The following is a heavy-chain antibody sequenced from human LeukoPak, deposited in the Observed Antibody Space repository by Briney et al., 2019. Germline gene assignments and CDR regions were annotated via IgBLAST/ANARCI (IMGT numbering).Heavy chain of an antibody. D-gene: IGHD2-21*01. CDR3: ARSLGGDYGDY. V-gene: IGHV4-61*01. CDR2: IYYSGST. J-gene: IGHJ4*02. CDR1: GGSVSSGSYY. Sequence: PSETLSLTCTVSGGSVSSGSYYWSWIRQPPGKGLEWIGYIYYSGSTNYNPSLKSRVTISADTSKNQFSLKLSSVTAADTAVYYCARSLGGDYGDYWGQGTLVTVSS.